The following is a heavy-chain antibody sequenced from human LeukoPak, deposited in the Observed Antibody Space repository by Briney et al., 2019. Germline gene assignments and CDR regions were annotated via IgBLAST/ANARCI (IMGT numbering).Heavy chain of an antibody. J-gene: IGHJ4*02. D-gene: IGHD3-22*01. Sequence: GRSLRLSCVASAFTFSDYGIHWVRQAPGKGLEWVAVISNDGSNKYYADSVKGRFTISRDNSKNTLYLQMNSLRAEDTAVYYCARGYDSSGYYYYWGQGTLVTVSS. CDR3: ARGYDSSGYYYY. V-gene: IGHV3-30*03. CDR2: ISNDGSNK. CDR1: AFTFSDYG.